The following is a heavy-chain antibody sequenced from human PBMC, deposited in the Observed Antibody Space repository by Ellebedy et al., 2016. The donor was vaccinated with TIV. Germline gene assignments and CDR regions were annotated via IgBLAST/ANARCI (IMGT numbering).Heavy chain of an antibody. V-gene: IGHV3-23*01. Sequence: GESLKISXAASGFTFTSYAMGWVRQAPGKGLEWVSAISGSGAGTYYADSVKGRFTISRDNAKNSLYLQMSSLRAEDTAVYYCARFHYGDYDYWGQGTLVTVSS. CDR1: GFTFTSYA. CDR3: ARFHYGDYDY. D-gene: IGHD4-17*01. J-gene: IGHJ4*02. CDR2: ISGSGAGT.